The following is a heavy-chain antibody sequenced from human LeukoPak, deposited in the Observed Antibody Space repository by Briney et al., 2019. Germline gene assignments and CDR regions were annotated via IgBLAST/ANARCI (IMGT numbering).Heavy chain of an antibody. CDR3: AKAFFDYYDSSGYYY. D-gene: IGHD3-22*01. V-gene: IGHV3-23*01. J-gene: IGHJ4*02. CDR2: ISGSGGST. CDR1: GFTFSSYA. Sequence: PGGSLRLSCAASGFTFSSYAMSWARQAPGKGLEWVSAISGSGGSTYYADSVKGRFTISRDNSKNTLYLQMNSLRAEDTAVYYCAKAFFDYYDSSGYYYWGQGTLVTVSS.